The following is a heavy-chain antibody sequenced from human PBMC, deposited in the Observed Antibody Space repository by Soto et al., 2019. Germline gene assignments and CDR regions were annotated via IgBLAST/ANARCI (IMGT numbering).Heavy chain of an antibody. Sequence: QVQLVQSGAEVKKPGSSVKVSCKASGGTFSSYAISWVRQAPGQGLEWMGGIIPIFGTANYAQKFQGRVTITADXXTXTXCMELSSLRSEDTAVYYCARDITVRGVIYYYYGMDVWGQGTTVTVSS. V-gene: IGHV1-69*12. CDR2: IIPIFGTA. CDR3: ARDITVRGVIYYYYGMDV. J-gene: IGHJ6*02. CDR1: GGTFSSYA. D-gene: IGHD3-10*01.